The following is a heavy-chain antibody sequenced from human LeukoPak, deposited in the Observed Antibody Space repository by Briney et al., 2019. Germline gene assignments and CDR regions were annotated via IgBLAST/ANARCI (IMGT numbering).Heavy chain of an antibody. CDR1: GFPFSDFS. Sequence: RGSLRLSCATSGFPFSDFSMTWVRQAPGKGLEWISTTSSGGTTTYYAESVKGRFTISRDNFKNALYLQMSSLRVEDTAIYYCAKQSYARSLGEGGPGTLVTVSS. V-gene: IGHV3-23*01. J-gene: IGHJ4*02. CDR2: TSSGGTTT. CDR3: AKQSYARSLGE. D-gene: IGHD3-10*02.